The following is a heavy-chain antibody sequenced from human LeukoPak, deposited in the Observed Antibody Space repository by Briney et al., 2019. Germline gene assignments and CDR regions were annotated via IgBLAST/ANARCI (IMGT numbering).Heavy chain of an antibody. CDR3: ARDLDGSGAVAGLFDY. Sequence: ASVKVSCKASGYTFTSYAMNWVRQAPGQGLEWMGWINTNTGNPTYAQGFTGRFVFSLDTSVSTAYLQISSLKAEDTAVYYCARDLDGSGAVAGLFDYWGQGTLVTVSS. D-gene: IGHD6-19*01. CDR1: GYTFTSYA. CDR2: INTNTGNP. V-gene: IGHV7-4-1*02. J-gene: IGHJ4*02.